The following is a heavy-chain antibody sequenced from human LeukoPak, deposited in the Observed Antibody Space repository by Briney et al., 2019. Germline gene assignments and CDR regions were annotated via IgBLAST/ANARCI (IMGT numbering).Heavy chain of an antibody. CDR1: GFTFSSYA. V-gene: IGHV3-23*01. CDR2: ISGSGGST. CDR3: AKERVRYFDWFRDFDY. Sequence: GGSLRLSCAASGFTFSSYAMIWVRQAPGKGLEWVSAISGSGGSTYYADSVKGPFTISRDNSKNTLYLQMNSLRAEDTAVYYCAKERVRYFDWFRDFDYWGQGTLVTVSS. D-gene: IGHD3-9*01. J-gene: IGHJ4*02.